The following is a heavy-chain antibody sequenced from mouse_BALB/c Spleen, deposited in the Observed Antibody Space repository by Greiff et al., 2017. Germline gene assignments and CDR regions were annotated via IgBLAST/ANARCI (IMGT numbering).Heavy chain of an antibody. Sequence: EVQGVESGGGLVKPGGSLKLSCAASGFTFSSYTMSWVRQTPEKRLEWVATISSGGSYTYYPDSVKGRFTISRDNAKNTLYLQMSSLKSEDTAMYYCTRDLDRYDWFAYWGQGTLVTVSA. CDR3: TRDLDRYDWFAY. V-gene: IGHV5-6-4*01. D-gene: IGHD2-14*01. J-gene: IGHJ3*01. CDR2: ISSGGSYT. CDR1: GFTFSSYT.